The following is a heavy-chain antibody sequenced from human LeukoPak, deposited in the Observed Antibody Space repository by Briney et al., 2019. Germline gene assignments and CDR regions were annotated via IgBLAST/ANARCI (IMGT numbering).Heavy chain of an antibody. Sequence: ASVKVSCKASGGTFSSYAIGWVRQAPGQGLEWMGRIIPIFGTANYAQKFQGRVTITTDESTSTAYLELSSLRSEDTAVYYCARLSSLSLDYWGQGTLVTVSS. D-gene: IGHD6-6*01. V-gene: IGHV1-69*05. CDR3: ARLSSLSLDY. J-gene: IGHJ4*02. CDR2: IIPIFGTA. CDR1: GGTFSSYA.